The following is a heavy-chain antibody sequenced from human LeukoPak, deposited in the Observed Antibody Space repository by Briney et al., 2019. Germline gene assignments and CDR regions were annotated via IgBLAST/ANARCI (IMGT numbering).Heavy chain of an antibody. Sequence: QTGGSLRLSCGASGFRLGSYSMDWVRQAPGKGLEWVSHINSGSSTIYYADSVKGRFTISRDNAGNSLYLQMNSLRDEDTAVYYCARVLLERPGIDSFDMWGQGTMVTVSS. J-gene: IGHJ3*02. V-gene: IGHV3-48*02. CDR2: INSGSSTI. CDR3: ARVLLERPGIDSFDM. D-gene: IGHD1-1*01. CDR1: GFRLGSYS.